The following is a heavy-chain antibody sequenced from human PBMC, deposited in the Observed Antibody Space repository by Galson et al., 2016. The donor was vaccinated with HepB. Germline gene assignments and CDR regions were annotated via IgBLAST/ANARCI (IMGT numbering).Heavy chain of an antibody. V-gene: IGHV2-70*04. J-gene: IGHJ6*02. CDR1: GFSLSTSGMS. CDR3: ARYALLSARDHDSHYGMDV. CDR2: IDWDDDK. D-gene: IGHD2/OR15-2a*01. Sequence: PALVKPTQTLTLTCTFSGFSLSTSGMSVSWIRQPPGKALEWLARIDWDDDKFYSTSLKTRLTISEDTSKNQVVLTMTNMDPVDTATYYCARYALLSARDHDSHYGMDVWGQGTTVTVSS.